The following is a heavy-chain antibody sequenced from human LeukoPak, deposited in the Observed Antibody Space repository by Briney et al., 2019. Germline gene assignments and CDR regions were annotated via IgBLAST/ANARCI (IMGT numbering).Heavy chain of an antibody. J-gene: IGHJ4*02. CDR2: INPNNGGT. CDR1: GYTFIGYY. V-gene: IGHV1-2*02. D-gene: IGHD4-17*01. Sequence: ASVKVSCEASGYTFIGYYMHWVRQAPGQGLEWTGWINPNNGGTNYAQKFQGRVTMTRDTSISTAYMELSRLRSDDTAVYYCARANDYGFSYWGQGTLVTVSS. CDR3: ARANDYGFSY.